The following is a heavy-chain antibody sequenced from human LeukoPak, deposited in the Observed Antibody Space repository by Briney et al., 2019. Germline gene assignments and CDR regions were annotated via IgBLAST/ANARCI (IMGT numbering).Heavy chain of an antibody. CDR1: GGSFSSYY. J-gene: IGHJ4*02. V-gene: IGHV4-4*09. D-gene: IGHD3-3*01. CDR2: IYTTGTT. Sequence: SETLSLTCTVSGGSFSSYYWSWIRQPPGKGLEWIGYIYTTGTTSYNPSLKSRVTISLDTSKNQFSLQLSSVTAADTAVYYCPRERYDFWSFDYWGQGTLVTFSS. CDR3: PRERYDFWSFDY.